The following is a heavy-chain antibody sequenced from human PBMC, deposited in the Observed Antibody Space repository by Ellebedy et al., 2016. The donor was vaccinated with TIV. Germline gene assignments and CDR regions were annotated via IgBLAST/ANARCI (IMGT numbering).Heavy chain of an antibody. CDR2: IDHGGST. CDR3: ARNILKFLNAFEI. V-gene: IGHV4-34*01. Sequence: SETLSLTCAVYGGSFSGYSWSWIRQPPGRGLEWIGEIDHGGSTNYNPSLKSRITISVDTSKNHFSLKPTSVTAADTAVYYCARNILKFLNAFEIWGQGTMVTVSS. D-gene: IGHD3-3*01. CDR1: GGSFSGYS. J-gene: IGHJ3*02.